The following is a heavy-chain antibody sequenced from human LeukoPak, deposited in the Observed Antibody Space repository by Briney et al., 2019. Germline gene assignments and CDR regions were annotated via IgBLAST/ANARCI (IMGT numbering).Heavy chain of an antibody. CDR2: IKTDGYDK. D-gene: IGHD3-9*01. CDR1: GFTFSSYW. J-gene: IGHJ4*02. CDR3: ARDVILPGNYFFDY. V-gene: IGHV3-7*01. Sequence: GGSLRLSCAASGFTFSSYWMAWVRQAPGKGLEWVANIKTDGYDKYYVDSLKGRFTISRDNSKDMLYLQMNNLRPEDTALYYCARDVILPGNYFFDYWGQGTLVTVSS.